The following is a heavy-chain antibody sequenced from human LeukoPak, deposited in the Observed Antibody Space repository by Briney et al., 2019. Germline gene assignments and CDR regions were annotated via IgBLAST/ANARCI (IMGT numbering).Heavy chain of an antibody. CDR3: ARQEVVPAASLGGGIDY. Sequence: GESLKISCTGSGYSFTSYWIGWVRQMRGKGMEWMGIIYPGDSDTRYSPSFQGQVTISADKSISTAYLQWRSLKASDTALCHFARQEVVPAASLGGGIDYWGQGTLVTASS. V-gene: IGHV5-51*01. CDR1: GYSFTSYW. CDR2: IYPGDSDT. J-gene: IGHJ4*02. D-gene: IGHD2-2*01.